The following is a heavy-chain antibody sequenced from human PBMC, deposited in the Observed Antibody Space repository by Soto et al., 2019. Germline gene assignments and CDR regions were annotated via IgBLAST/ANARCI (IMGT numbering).Heavy chain of an antibody. CDR2: ISYDGSNK. D-gene: IGHD3-22*01. Sequence: GGSLRPSCAASGFTFSSYGMHWVRQAPGKGLEWVAVISYDGSNKYYADSVKGRFTISRDNSKNTLYLQMNSLRAEDTAVYYCAKAFRPKRITMTHGAYYYGMDVWGQGTTVTVSS. V-gene: IGHV3-30*18. J-gene: IGHJ6*02. CDR3: AKAFRPKRITMTHGAYYYGMDV. CDR1: GFTFSSYG.